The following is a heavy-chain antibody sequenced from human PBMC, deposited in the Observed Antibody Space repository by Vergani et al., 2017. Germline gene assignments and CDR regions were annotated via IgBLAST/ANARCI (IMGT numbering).Heavy chain of an antibody. CDR2: ISSSSSYI. CDR1: GFTFSSYS. D-gene: IGHD3-3*01. J-gene: IGHJ6*03. V-gene: IGHV3-21*04. Sequence: EVQLLESGGGLVQPGGSLRLSCAASGFTFSSYSMNWVRQAPGKGLEWVSSISSSSSYIYYADSVKGRFTISRDNAKNSLYLQMNSLRAEDTAVYYCARDGYYDFWSGYYLKLYYMDVWGKGTTVTVSS. CDR3: ARDGYYDFWSGYYLKLYYMDV.